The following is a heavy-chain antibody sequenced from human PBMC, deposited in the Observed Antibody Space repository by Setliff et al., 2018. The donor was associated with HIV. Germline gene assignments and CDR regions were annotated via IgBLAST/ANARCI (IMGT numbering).Heavy chain of an antibody. CDR1: GYTFTSYA. D-gene: IGHD3-22*01. V-gene: IGHV1-18*01. J-gene: IGHJ3*02. Sequence: ASVKVSCKASGYTFTSYAIHWVRQAPGQELEWLGWISAYNGNTNYAQIVQDRVTLTTDTFTNTAYMELRSLRSNDTAVYYCARDRKTYYFDSTGYLDAFDIWGQGTMVTVSS. CDR2: ISAYNGNT. CDR3: ARDRKTYYFDSTGYLDAFDI.